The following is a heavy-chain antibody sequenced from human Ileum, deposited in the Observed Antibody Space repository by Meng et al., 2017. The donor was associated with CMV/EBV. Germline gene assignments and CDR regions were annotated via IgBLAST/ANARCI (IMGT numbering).Heavy chain of an antibody. D-gene: IGHD3-10*01. CDR3: ATRPPDITGY. CDR2: ISYSGHI. J-gene: IGHJ4*02. Sequence: QVHLQQSGPGLVEPSTTLSLTCTVSGHSISSTNFFWTWIRQAPGKGLEWIGYISYSGHIDYNPSPKTRVTLSLDTSKNQISLRVNSVTDADTAVYYCATRPPDITGYWGQGILVTVSS. V-gene: IGHV4-30-4*08. CDR1: GHSISSTNFF.